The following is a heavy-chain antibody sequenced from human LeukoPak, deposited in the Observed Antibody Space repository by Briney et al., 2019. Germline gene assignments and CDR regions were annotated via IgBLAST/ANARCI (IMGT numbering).Heavy chain of an antibody. Sequence: PGGSLRLSCAASGFTFSHFGFHWVRQAPGKGLEWVAVIWSDGTNKYYGDSVKGRFIIQRDDSQKTVYLQMNRLRAEDTAIYYCAKDAQRGFDYSNSLEYWGQGSLVTVSP. V-gene: IGHV3-33*06. CDR1: GFTFSHFG. CDR2: IWSDGTNK. D-gene: IGHD4-11*01. CDR3: AKDAQRGFDYSNSLEY. J-gene: IGHJ4*02.